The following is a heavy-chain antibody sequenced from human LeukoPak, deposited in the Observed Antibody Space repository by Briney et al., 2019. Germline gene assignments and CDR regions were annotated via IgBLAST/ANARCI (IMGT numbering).Heavy chain of an antibody. D-gene: IGHD1-14*01. V-gene: IGHV3-53*01. CDR3: SRVEPQFDAFDI. J-gene: IGHJ3*02. Sequence: GGSLRLSCAASGFTVSSNYMSWVRQAPGKGLEWISFIYSVGSTYYADSVKGRFTISRDNSKNMLYLQMNSLRVEDTAVYYCSRVEPQFDAFDIWGQGTMVTVSS. CDR1: GFTVSSNY. CDR2: IYSVGST.